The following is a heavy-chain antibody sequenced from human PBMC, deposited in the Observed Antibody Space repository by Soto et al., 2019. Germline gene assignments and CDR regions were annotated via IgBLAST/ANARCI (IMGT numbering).Heavy chain of an antibody. J-gene: IGHJ5*02. V-gene: IGHV3-30-3*01. CDR3: ASQESSGYFRWFDP. CDR2: ISYDGSNK. D-gene: IGHD3-22*01. CDR1: GFTFSSYA. Sequence: QVQLVESGGGVVQPGRSLRLSCAASGFTFSSYAMHWVRQAPGKGLEWVAVISYDGSNKYYADSVKGRFTISRDNSKNTLYLQMNSLRAEDTAVYYWASQESSGYFRWFDPWGQGTLVTVSS.